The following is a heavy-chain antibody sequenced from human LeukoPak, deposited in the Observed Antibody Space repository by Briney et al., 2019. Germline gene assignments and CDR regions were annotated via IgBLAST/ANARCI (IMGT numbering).Heavy chain of an antibody. CDR1: RFTFSSYS. V-gene: IGHV3-21*01. CDR2: ISSSSSYI. J-gene: IGHJ4*02. CDR3: ARDRVAAAGIDY. D-gene: IGHD6-13*01. Sequence: GGSLRLSCAASRFTFSSYSMNWVRQAPGKGLEWVSSISSSSSYIYYADSVKGRFTISRDNAKNSLYLQMNSLRAEDTAVYYCARDRVAAAGIDYWGQGTLVTVSS.